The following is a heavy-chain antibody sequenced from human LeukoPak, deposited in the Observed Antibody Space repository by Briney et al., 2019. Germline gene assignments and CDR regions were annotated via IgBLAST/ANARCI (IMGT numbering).Heavy chain of an antibody. V-gene: IGHV4-59*01. CDR2: IYYSGTT. CDR3: ARARDAYDSFDN. D-gene: IGHD3-22*01. CDR1: GGSISSYY. Sequence: PSETLSLTCTVSGGSISSYYWSWIRQPAGKGLEWIGYIYYSGTTDYNPSLKSRVTISVDTSHQFSLRLSSVTAADTAVYYCARARDAYDSFDNWGQGTLVTVSS. J-gene: IGHJ4*02.